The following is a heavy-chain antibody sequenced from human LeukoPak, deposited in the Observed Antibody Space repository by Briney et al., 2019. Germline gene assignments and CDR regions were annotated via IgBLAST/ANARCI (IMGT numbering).Heavy chain of an antibody. D-gene: IGHD2-2*02. CDR2: ISSNGGST. J-gene: IGHJ4*02. CDR3: TRADCSSTSCYTLDY. Sequence: GGSLRLSCAASGFTFSSYAMHWVRQAPGKGLEYVSAISSNGGSTYYANSVKGRFTISRDNSKNTLYLQMGSLRAEDMAVYYCTRADCSSTSCYTLDYWGQGTLVTVSS. CDR1: GFTFSSYA. V-gene: IGHV3-64*01.